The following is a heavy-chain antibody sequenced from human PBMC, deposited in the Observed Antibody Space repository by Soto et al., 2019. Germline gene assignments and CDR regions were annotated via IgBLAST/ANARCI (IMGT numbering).Heavy chain of an antibody. J-gene: IGHJ3*02. CDR1: GGSISSGGYY. CDR3: ARDMDSSGLFGAFDI. D-gene: IGHD3-22*01. Sequence: QVQLQESGPGLVKPSQTLSLTCTVSGGSISSGGYYWSWIRQHPGKGLEWIGYIYYSGSTYYNPSLKSRVTISVDTSKNQFCLKLSSVTAADTAVYYCARDMDSSGLFGAFDIWGQGTMVTVSS. CDR2: IYYSGST. V-gene: IGHV4-31*03.